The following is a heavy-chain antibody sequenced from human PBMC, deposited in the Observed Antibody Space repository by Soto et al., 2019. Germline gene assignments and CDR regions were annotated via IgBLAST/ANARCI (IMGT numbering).Heavy chain of an antibody. J-gene: IGHJ6*02. CDR3: ARGGITGTTGVRNYYGMDV. CDR1: GGSISSGGYY. V-gene: IGHV4-31*03. CDR2: IYYSGST. Sequence: SETLSLTCTVSGGSISSGGYYWSWIRQHPGKGLEWIGYIYYSGSTYYNPSLKSRVTISVDTSKNQFSLKLSSVTAADTAVYYCARGGITGTTGVRNYYGMDVWGQGTTVTVSS. D-gene: IGHD1-7*01.